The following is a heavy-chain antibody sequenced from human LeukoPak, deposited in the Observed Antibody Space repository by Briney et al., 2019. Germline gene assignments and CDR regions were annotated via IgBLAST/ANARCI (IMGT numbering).Heavy chain of an antibody. D-gene: IGHD3-10*01. V-gene: IGHV3-21*01. CDR1: GFTFSSYS. CDR2: ISSSSSYI. Sequence: GGSLRRSCAASGFTFSSYSMNWVRQAPGKGLEWVSSISSSSSYIYYADSVKGRFTISRDNAKNSLYLQMNSLRAEDTAVYYCARDLRFGELSEYYFDYWGQGTLVTVSS. J-gene: IGHJ4*02. CDR3: ARDLRFGELSEYYFDY.